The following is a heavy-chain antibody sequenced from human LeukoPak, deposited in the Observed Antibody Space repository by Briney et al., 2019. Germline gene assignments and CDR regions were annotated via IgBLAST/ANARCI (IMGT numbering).Heavy chain of an antibody. CDR1: GYRFNSYG. Sequence: GASVKVSCKASGYRFNSYGISWVRQAPGQGLEWMGWISGFNGNTNDAQKFQGRVTMTRDTSISTASMELSSLKPDDTAVYYCARDSCSGGGCHYWYFDLWGRGTLVTVSS. V-gene: IGHV1-18*01. CDR2: ISGFNGNT. D-gene: IGHD2-15*01. CDR3: ARDSCSGGGCHYWYFDL. J-gene: IGHJ2*01.